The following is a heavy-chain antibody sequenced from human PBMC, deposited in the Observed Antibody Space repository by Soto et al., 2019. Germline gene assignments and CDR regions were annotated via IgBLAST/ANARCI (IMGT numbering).Heavy chain of an antibody. D-gene: IGHD3-3*01. CDR1: GGSFSGYY. J-gene: IGHJ6*03. Sequence: SETLSLTCAVYGGSFSGYYWSWIRQPPGKGLEWIGEINPSGSTNYNPSLKSRVTISVDTSKNQFSLKLSSVTAADTAVYYCARIGYYSYYYYYMDVWGKGTTVTVSS. CDR2: INPSGST. V-gene: IGHV4-34*01. CDR3: ARIGYYSYYYYYMDV.